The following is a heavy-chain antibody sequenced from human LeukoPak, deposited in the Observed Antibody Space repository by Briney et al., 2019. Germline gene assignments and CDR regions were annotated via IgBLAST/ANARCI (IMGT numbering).Heavy chain of an antibody. CDR3: AKQLGYCSDGSCYFPY. Sequence: GGSLRLSCAASGFTFSSSAMSWVRQAAAKGLGWVSALSNNGGYTYYADSVQGRFTISRDNSKSTLCLQMNSLRAEDTAVYYCAKQLGYCSDGSCYFPYWGQGTLVTVSS. D-gene: IGHD2-15*01. CDR2: LSNNGGYT. J-gene: IGHJ4*02. CDR1: GFTFSSSA. V-gene: IGHV3-23*01.